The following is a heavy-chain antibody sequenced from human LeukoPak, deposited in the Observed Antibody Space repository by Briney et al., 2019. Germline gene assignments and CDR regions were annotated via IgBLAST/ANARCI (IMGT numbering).Heavy chain of an antibody. D-gene: IGHD3-22*01. CDR2: INSDGSST. CDR1: GFTFSSYW. Sequence: PGGSLRLSCAASGFTFSSYWMHWVRQAPGEGLVWVSRINSDGSSTSYADSVKGRFTISRDNAKNTLYLQMNSLRAEDTAVYYCARDPAYYDSSGYSHWGQGTLVTVSS. J-gene: IGHJ4*02. V-gene: IGHV3-74*01. CDR3: ARDPAYYDSSGYSH.